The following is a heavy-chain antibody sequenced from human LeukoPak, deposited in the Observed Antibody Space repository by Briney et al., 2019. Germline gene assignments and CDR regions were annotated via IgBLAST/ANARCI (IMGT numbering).Heavy chain of an antibody. V-gene: IGHV1-46*01. D-gene: IGHD4-23*01. Sequence: ASVKVSCKASGYTFTSYYMHWVRQAPGQGLEWMGIINPSGGSTSYAQKFQGRVTMTRDTSTSTVYMEPSSLRSEDTAVYYCARQDRVVTSSYYFDYWGQGTLVTVSS. CDR1: GYTFTSYY. CDR3: ARQDRVVTSSYYFDY. J-gene: IGHJ4*02. CDR2: INPSGGST.